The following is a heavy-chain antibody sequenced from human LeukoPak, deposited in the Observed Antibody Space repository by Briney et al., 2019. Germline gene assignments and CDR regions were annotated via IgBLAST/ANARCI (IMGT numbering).Heavy chain of an antibody. CDR1: GYTFTGYY. Sequence: GASVKVSCKASGYTFTGYYMHWVRQAPGQGLEWMGWINPNSGGTNYAQKFQGRVTMTTDTSTSTAYMELRSLRSDDTAVYYCARIQGAREVRGVIITRPAASDYWGQGTLVTVSS. J-gene: IGHJ4*02. CDR2: INPNSGGT. CDR3: ARIQGAREVRGVIITRPAASDY. D-gene: IGHD3-10*01. V-gene: IGHV1-2*02.